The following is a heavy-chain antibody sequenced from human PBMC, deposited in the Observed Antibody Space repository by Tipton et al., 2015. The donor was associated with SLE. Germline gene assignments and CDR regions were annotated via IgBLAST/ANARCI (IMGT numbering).Heavy chain of an antibody. CDR2: IDYSGGT. J-gene: IGHJ6*04. D-gene: IGHD5-12*01. V-gene: IGHV4-31*03. Sequence: TLSLTCTVSGGSIRIGNYFWSWIRQHPGKGLEWIGYIDYSGGTYSNPSLKTRLSISVDTSKNQFSLKLSSVTAADTAVYYCVRDGPVGYDNNMDVWGKGTTVTVSS. CDR1: GGSIRIGNYF. CDR3: VRDGPVGYDNNMDV.